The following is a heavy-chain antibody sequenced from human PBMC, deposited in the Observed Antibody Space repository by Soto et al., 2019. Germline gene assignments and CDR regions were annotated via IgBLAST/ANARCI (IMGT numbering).Heavy chain of an antibody. CDR3: ATARHCSNDACPAAE. D-gene: IGHD2-8*01. Sequence: EVQLLESGGDLVQPGGFLRLSCTASGFPFSTSGMLWVRQPPGEGLEWVSAIGPNPANTKYTDSVKGRFTISRDNSKNMVFLQMSTLRPEDTALYYCATARHCSNDACPAAEWGQGTLITVSS. J-gene: IGHJ4*02. V-gene: IGHV3-23*01. CDR2: IGPNPANT. CDR1: GFPFSTSG.